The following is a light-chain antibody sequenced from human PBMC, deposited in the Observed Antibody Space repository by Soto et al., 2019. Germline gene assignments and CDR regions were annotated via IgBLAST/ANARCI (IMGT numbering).Light chain of an antibody. V-gene: IGLV2-8*01. CDR2: WLT. J-gene: IGLJ2*01. Sequence: QSALTQPPSASGSLGQSVTISCTGTTSDVGGYNYVSWHQQHPGKAPKVMLYWLTKRPPGVPDRFSGSKSGNTASLTVSGLQAEDEADYYCSSFAGGGNPVLLGGGTKLTVL. CDR1: TSDVGGYNY. CDR3: SSFAGGGNPVL.